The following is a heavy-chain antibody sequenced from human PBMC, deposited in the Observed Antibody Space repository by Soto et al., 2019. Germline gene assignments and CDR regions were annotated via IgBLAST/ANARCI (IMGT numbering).Heavy chain of an antibody. J-gene: IGHJ4*02. V-gene: IGHV1-8*01. D-gene: IGHD2-15*01. CDR1: GYTFTSYD. CDR2: MNPNSGNT. CDR3: ARGRCSGGSCYSGDFDY. Sequence: ASVKVSCKASGYTFTSYDINWVRQATGQGLEWMGWMNPNSGNTGYAQKFQGRVTMTRNTSISTAYMELSSLSSEDTAVYYCARGRCSGGSCYSGDFDYWGQGTLVTVSS.